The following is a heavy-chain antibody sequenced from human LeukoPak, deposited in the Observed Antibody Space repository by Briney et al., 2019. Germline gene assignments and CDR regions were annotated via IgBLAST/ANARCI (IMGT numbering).Heavy chain of an antibody. D-gene: IGHD3-9*01. CDR1: GFSFDDYA. J-gene: IGHJ4*02. V-gene: IGHV3-9*01. CDR2: ISWNSGSI. CDR3: AKDQNILTSPRYSHFDY. Sequence: PGRSLRLSCAASGFSFDDYAMHWVRQAPGKGLERVTGISWNSGSIGYADSVKGRFTISRDNAKNSLYLQMNSLRAEDTALYYCAKDQNILTSPRYSHFDYWGQGTLVTVSS.